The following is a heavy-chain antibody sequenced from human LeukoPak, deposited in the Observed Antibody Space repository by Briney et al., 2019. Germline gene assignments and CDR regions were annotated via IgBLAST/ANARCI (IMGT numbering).Heavy chain of an antibody. V-gene: IGHV4-39*01. CDR2: IYYSKNT. D-gene: IGHD5-18*01. J-gene: IGHJ4*02. CDR1: GGXISSSSAY. CDR3: VSPRGFSYGYFDY. Sequence: SETLPLTCTVSGGXISSSSAYWGWIRHPPGKGLEWIGSIYYSKNTYYNPSLKSRVTISADTSKNQFSLTLGSVSATDTAVYYCVSPRGFSYGYFDYWGQGTLVTVSS.